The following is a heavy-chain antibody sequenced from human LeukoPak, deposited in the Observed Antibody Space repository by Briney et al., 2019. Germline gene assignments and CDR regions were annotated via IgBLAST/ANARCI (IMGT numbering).Heavy chain of an antibody. CDR1: GFPFSSYW. CDR2: IKQDGSNK. Sequence: GGSLRLSCVASGFPFSSYWMTWVRQAPGKGLEWVANIKQDGSNKSYVDSVKGRFTISRDNAKNSLYLQMNSLRAEDTAIYYCTRVGYIDEGIDYWGQGTLVTVSS. J-gene: IGHJ4*02. V-gene: IGHV3-7*04. CDR3: TRVGYIDEGIDY. D-gene: IGHD5-24*01.